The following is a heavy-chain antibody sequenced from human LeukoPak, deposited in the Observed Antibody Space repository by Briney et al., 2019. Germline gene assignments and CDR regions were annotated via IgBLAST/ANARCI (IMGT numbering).Heavy chain of an antibody. CDR2: IIPIFGTA. V-gene: IGHV1-69*05. CDR3: ARGQPVNYYDSSGYPYYFDY. J-gene: IGHJ4*02. D-gene: IGHD3-22*01. Sequence: SVKVSCKASGGTFSSYAISWVRQAPGQGPEWMGGIIPIFGTANYAQKFQGRVTITTDESTSTAYMELSSLRSEDTAVYYCARGQPVNYYDSSGYPYYFDYWGQGTLVTVSS. CDR1: GGTFSSYA.